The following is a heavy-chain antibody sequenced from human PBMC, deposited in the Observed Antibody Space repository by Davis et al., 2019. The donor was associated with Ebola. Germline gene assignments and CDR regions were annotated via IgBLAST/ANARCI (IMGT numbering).Heavy chain of an antibody. CDR2: INPNSGGT. D-gene: IGHD3-10*01. CDR1: GYTFTGYY. CDR3: ARDSFGYYYGMDV. J-gene: IGHJ6*02. Sequence: AASVKVSCKASGYTFTGYYMHWVRQAPGQGLEWMGWINPNSGGTNYAQKFQGWVTMTRDTSISTAYMELSRLRSDDTAVYYCARDSFGYYYGMDVWGQGTTVTVSS. V-gene: IGHV1-2*04.